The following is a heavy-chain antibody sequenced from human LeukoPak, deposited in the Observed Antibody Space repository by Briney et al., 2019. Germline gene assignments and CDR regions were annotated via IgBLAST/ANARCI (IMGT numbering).Heavy chain of an antibody. CDR1: GGSISSSSYY. Sequence: SETLSLTCTVSGGSISSSSYYWGWIRQPPGKGLEWIGSIYYSGSTYYNPSLKSRVTISVDTSKNQFSLKLSSVTAADTAVYYCARDLYPSGGSWSPGWFDPWGQGTLVTVSS. D-gene: IGHD2-15*01. CDR2: IYYSGST. J-gene: IGHJ5*02. V-gene: IGHV4-39*07. CDR3: ARDLYPSGGSWSPGWFDP.